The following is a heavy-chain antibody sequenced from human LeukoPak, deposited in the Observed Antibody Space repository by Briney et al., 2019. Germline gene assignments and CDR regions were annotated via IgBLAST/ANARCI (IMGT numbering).Heavy chain of an antibody. Sequence: PSETLSLTCTVSGGSFSSGSYYWSWIRQPPGKGLEWIGYIYYSGSTNYNPSLKSRVTISVDTSKNQFSLKLSSVTAADTAVYYCARAVVVGPYFDYWGQGTLVTVSS. J-gene: IGHJ4*02. D-gene: IGHD1-26*01. V-gene: IGHV4-61*01. CDR1: GGSFSSGSYY. CDR2: IYYSGST. CDR3: ARAVVVGPYFDY.